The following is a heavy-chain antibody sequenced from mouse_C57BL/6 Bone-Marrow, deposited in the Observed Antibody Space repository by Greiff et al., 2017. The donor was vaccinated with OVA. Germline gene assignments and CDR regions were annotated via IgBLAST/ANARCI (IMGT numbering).Heavy chain of an antibody. J-gene: IGHJ4*01. V-gene: IGHV1-15*01. CDR1: GYTFTDYE. CDR3: TRNYGSSYVARY. D-gene: IGHD1-1*01. Sequence: QVQLQQSGAELVRPGASVTLSCKASGYTFTDYEMHWVKQTPVHGLEWIGAIDPETGGTAYNQKFKGKAILTADKSSSPAYMELRSLTSEDSAVYYCTRNYGSSYVARYWGQGTSVTVSS. CDR2: IDPETGGT.